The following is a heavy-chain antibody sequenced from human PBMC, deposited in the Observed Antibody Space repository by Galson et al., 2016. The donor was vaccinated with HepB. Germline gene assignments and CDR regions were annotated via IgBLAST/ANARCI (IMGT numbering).Heavy chain of an antibody. Sequence: SLRLSCADSTFTFSNYWMTWVRQAPRKGLEWVANIKPDGSEKYYVDSVKGRFTISRDNAKNSLYLQMNSLRAEDTAVYYCARRSCTAGRCYSASYLCFDSWGQGTLVTVSS. J-gene: IGHJ4*02. CDR1: TFTFSNYW. D-gene: IGHD2-15*01. CDR3: ARRSCTAGRCYSASYLCFDS. CDR2: IKPDGSEK. V-gene: IGHV3-7*01.